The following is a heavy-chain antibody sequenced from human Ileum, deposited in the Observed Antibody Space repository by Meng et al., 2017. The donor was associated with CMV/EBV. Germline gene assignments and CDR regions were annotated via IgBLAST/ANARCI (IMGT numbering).Heavy chain of an antibody. J-gene: IGHJ4*02. V-gene: IGHV7-4-1*02. CDR1: GYIFTTYS. CDR2: INSNTGSP. CDR3: ATGATYYFDY. D-gene: IGHD5-12*01. Sequence: SCKASGYIFTTYSMSWCRQAPGQGLEWMGWINSNTGSPAYVQGLTGRFVISWDPSVSTAYLQISSLQVEDTAVYFCATGATYYFDYWGQGTLVTVSS.